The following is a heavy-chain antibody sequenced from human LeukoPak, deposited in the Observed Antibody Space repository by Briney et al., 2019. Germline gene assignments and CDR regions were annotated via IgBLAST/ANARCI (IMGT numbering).Heavy chain of an antibody. Sequence: SETLSLTCTVSGGSICSYYWSWIRQPPGKGLEWIGYIYYSGSTNYNPSLKSRVTISVDTSKNQFSLKLSSVTAADTAVYYCARVGMRRDAFDIWGQGTMVTVSS. CDR2: IYYSGST. J-gene: IGHJ3*02. V-gene: IGHV4-59*01. D-gene: IGHD3-10*01. CDR1: GGSICSYY. CDR3: ARVGMRRDAFDI.